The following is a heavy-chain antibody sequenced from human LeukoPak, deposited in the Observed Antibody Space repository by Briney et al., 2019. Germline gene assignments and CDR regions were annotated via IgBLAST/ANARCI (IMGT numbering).Heavy chain of an antibody. CDR3: AREMVNIAARPGGIDY. V-gene: IGHV3-7*01. CDR2: IKQDGSEK. Sequence: GGSLRLSCAASGFTFSSYWMSWVRQAPGKGLEWVANIKQDGSEKYYVDSVKGRFTISRDNAKNSLYLQMNSLRAEDTAVYYCAREMVNIAARPGGIDYWGQGTLVTVSS. J-gene: IGHJ4*02. D-gene: IGHD6-6*01. CDR1: GFTFSSYW.